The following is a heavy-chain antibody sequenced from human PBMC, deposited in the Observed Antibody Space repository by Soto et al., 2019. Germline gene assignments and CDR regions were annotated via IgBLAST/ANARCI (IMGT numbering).Heavy chain of an antibody. CDR1: GGSVSSSSYY. D-gene: IGHD3-9*01. CDR3: GRLEGLATISYYFDY. Sequence: QLQLQESGPGLVKPSETLSLTCTVSGGSVSSSSYYWGWVRQSPGKGLERIGCVYYSGSTYYNPSLESRVTISVDKSRNQFSLKLMSLSAADTAVYYCGRLEGLATISYYFDYWGQGALVTVTS. V-gene: IGHV4-39*01. J-gene: IGHJ4*02. CDR2: VYYSGST.